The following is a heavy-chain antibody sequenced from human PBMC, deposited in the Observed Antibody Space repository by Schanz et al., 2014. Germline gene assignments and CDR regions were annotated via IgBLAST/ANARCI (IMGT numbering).Heavy chain of an antibody. CDR2: ISYDGRSK. D-gene: IGHD4-4*01. Sequence: QVQLVDSGGGVVQPGRSLRLSSAASGFTFSIYAMHWVRQAPGKGLEWVAVISYDGRSKDYADSVKGRFTISRDNSKNTVFLQMNSLRGEDTAVYYCASADYTNYFDYWGQGTLVTVSS. CDR1: GFTFSIYA. V-gene: IGHV3-30*04. J-gene: IGHJ4*02. CDR3: ASADYTNYFDY.